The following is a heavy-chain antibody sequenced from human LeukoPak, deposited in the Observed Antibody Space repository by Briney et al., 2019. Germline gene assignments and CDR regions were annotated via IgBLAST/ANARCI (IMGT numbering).Heavy chain of an antibody. CDR1: GFTFSSYD. V-gene: IGHV3-13*05. CDR2: IGTAGDP. Sequence: PGGSLRLSCAASGFTFSSYDMHWVRQATGKGLEWVSAIGTAGDPYYPGSVKGRFTISRENAKNSLYLQMNSLRAGGTAVYYCARAHKYCTNGVCYYYFDYWGQGTLVTVSS. J-gene: IGHJ4*02. CDR3: ARAHKYCTNGVCYYYFDY. D-gene: IGHD2-8*01.